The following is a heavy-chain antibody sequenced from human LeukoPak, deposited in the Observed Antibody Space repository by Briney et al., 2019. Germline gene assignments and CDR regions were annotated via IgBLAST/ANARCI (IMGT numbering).Heavy chain of an antibody. Sequence: AGGSLRFSCTGSGFTFGDYSMNWVRQAPGKGLEWVAFIRSKAHGGTTEYAASVKGRFTFSRDDSRSVAYLQMNNLRTEDTAVYYCARDQVYYDFWSAYWGQGTLVTVSS. CDR2: IRSKAHGGTT. CDR1: GFTFGDYS. J-gene: IGHJ4*02. D-gene: IGHD3-3*01. CDR3: ARDQVYYDFWSAY. V-gene: IGHV3-49*04.